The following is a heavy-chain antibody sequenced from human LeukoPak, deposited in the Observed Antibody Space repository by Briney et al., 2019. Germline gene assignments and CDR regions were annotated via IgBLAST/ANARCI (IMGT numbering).Heavy chain of an antibody. CDR2: IYSGGST. CDR3: ARTWGRDGYNYGY. D-gene: IGHD5-24*01. Sequence: GGSLRLSCAASEFSVGSNYMTWVRQAPGKGLEWVSLIYSGGSTYYADSVKGRFTISRDNSKNTLYLQMNSLRAEDTAVYYCARTWGRDGYNYGYWGQGTLVTVSS. J-gene: IGHJ4*02. V-gene: IGHV3-66*01. CDR1: EFSVGSNY.